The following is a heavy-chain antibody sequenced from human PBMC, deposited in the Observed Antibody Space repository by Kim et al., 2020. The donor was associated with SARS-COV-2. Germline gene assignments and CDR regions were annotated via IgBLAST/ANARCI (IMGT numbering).Heavy chain of an antibody. CDR1: GFTFSDYY. Sequence: GGSLRLSCAASGFTFSDYYMSWIRQAPGKGLEWVSYISSISSYTNYADSVKGRFTISRDNATNSLYLQMNSLRAADTAVYYCARVGYDYVWGSFREYYY. CDR2: ISSISSYT. CDR3: ARVGYDYVWGSFREYYY. D-gene: IGHD3-16*02. J-gene: IGHJ6*01. V-gene: IGHV3-11*05.